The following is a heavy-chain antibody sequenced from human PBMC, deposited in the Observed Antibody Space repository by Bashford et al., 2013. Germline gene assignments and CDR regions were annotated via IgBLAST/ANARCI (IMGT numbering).Heavy chain of an antibody. Sequence: GGSLRLSCAGSGFDFGGLTYTGSARLQAGDWRGVAFISYDGATQDYAESVRGRFTISRDNSKDMMYLQMNSLRPEDTASYYCVRAHSGSYHYWGQGALVTVSS. J-gene: IGHJ4*02. V-gene: IGHV3-30*03. CDR2: ISYDGATQ. D-gene: IGHD3-10*01. CDR1: GFDFGGLT. CDR3: VRAHSGSYHY.